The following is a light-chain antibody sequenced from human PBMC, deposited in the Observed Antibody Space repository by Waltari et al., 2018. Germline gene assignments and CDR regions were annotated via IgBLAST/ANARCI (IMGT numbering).Light chain of an antibody. CDR2: MNT. J-gene: IGLJ3*02. CDR1: SSNPGANAA. CDR3: QSYDSRLTAWV. V-gene: IGLV1-40*01. Sequence: QSVLTQPPSVSGAPGQRVTISCTGSSSNPGANAAVPWYRHFPGRVPKLLIYMNTDRPSGVPDRISASKSGTSASLVISGLQAEDEADYYCQSYDSRLTAWVFGGGTKLTVL.